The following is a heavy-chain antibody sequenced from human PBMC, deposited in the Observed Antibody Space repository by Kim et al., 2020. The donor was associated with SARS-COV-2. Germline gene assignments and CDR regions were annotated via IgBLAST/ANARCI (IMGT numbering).Heavy chain of an antibody. CDR3: ARVLGEPSYYYFGMDV. CDR2: IYPGDSDT. Sequence: GESLKISCKGSGYSFTSYWIGWVRQMPGKGLEWMGIIYPGDSDTRYSQSFQGQVTIPADKSISTAYLQWSSLKASDTAMYYCARVLGEPSYYYFGMDVWGQGTTVSVSS. V-gene: IGHV5-51*01. D-gene: IGHD3-16*01. CDR1: GYSFTSYW. J-gene: IGHJ6*02.